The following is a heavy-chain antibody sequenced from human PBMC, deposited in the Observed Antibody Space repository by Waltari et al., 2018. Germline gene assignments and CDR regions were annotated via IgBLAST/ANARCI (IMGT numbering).Heavy chain of an antibody. J-gene: IGHJ4*02. CDR1: EFTFSSYS. Sequence: EVQLVEPGVGRVKPGGSLRPSCVAPEFTFSSYSMNWVRQAPGKGLEWVSSISSSGGHKFYAASMEGRFTISRDNAKNSLYLQMNSLRAEDTAVYYCATSEYQLVLVDEYWGQGTLVTVSS. V-gene: IGHV3-21*01. CDR2: ISSSGGHK. CDR3: ATSEYQLVLVDEY. D-gene: IGHD2-2*01.